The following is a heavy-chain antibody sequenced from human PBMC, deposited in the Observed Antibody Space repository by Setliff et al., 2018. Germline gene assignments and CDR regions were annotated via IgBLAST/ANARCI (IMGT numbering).Heavy chain of an antibody. V-gene: IGHV3-20*01. CDR3: VRLGTVAAGD. D-gene: IGHD6-19*01. CDR1: GFTFKNNG. J-gene: IGHJ4*02. CDR2: INWDGRST. Sequence: RLSCAASGFTFKNNGMNWVRQAPGKGLEWVSGINWDGRSTGYADSVKGRFTISRDNAKNSLYLQMNSLRVEDTALYHCVRLGTVAAGDWGQGTLVTVSS.